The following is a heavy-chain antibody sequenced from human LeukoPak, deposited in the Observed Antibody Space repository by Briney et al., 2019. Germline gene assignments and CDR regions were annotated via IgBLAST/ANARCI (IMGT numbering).Heavy chain of an antibody. CDR3: KTIHDRDSSGWYRFDY. V-gene: IGHV4-59*08. CDR2: IHYNGKT. Sequence: SETLSPTCTVSGDSMTIYYWNWIRQPPGRGLEWIGYIHYNGKTDFNPSLKSRVTISLDTSKNEFSLQLKSVTAADTAVYYCKTIHDRDSSGWYRFDYWGQGALVTVSS. CDR1: GDSMTIYY. D-gene: IGHD6-19*01. J-gene: IGHJ4*02.